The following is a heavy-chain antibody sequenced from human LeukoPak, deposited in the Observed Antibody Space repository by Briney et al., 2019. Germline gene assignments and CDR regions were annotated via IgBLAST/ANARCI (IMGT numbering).Heavy chain of an antibody. CDR2: ISGSGNRT. D-gene: IGHD5-24*01. Sequence: PGGSLRLSCAASGFTFSSYAMSWVRQAPGKGLEWVSSISGSGNRTYYADSVKGRFTISRDNAKNSLYLQMNSLRAEDTAVYYCARNGLRDGYNSFDYWGQGTLVTVSS. CDR3: ARNGLRDGYNSFDY. J-gene: IGHJ4*02. CDR1: GFTFSSYA. V-gene: IGHV3-23*01.